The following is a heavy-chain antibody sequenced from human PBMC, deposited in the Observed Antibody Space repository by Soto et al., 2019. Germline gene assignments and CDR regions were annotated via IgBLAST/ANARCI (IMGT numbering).Heavy chain of an antibody. Sequence: QVQLVQSGAEVKKPGASVKVSCKTSGYTFTSYHISWVRQAPGQGLEWMGWISAYNIKTNYAQKFQGRVTMTTDTLTRTAYMELRSLRSDDPAVYYCARDAPPTDYWGQGTLVTVSS. CDR2: ISAYNIKT. CDR1: GYTFTSYH. J-gene: IGHJ4*02. V-gene: IGHV1-18*01. CDR3: ARDAPPTDY.